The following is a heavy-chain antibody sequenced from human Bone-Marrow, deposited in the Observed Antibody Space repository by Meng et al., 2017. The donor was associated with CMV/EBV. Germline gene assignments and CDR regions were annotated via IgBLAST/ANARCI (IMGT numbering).Heavy chain of an antibody. D-gene: IGHD1-7*01. V-gene: IGHV3-15*01. CDR2: IKSKTDGGTT. J-gene: IGHJ4*02. CDR1: GFTFDDYA. Sequence: GGSLRLSCAASGFTFDDYAMHWVRQAPGKGLEWVGRIKSKTDGGTTDYAAPVKGRFTISRDDSKNTLYLQMNSLKTEDTAVYYCTTDYPNWNYPIDYWGQGTLVTVSS. CDR3: TTDYPNWNYPIDY.